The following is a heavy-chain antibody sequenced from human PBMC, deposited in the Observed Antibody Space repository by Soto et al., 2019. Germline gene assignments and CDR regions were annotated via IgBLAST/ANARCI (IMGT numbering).Heavy chain of an antibody. V-gene: IGHV3-33*01. D-gene: IGHD6-13*01. CDR3: ARGEKPAAGLRGYYYYGMDV. CDR1: GFTFSSYG. CDR2: IWYDGSNK. J-gene: IGHJ6*02. Sequence: GGSLRLSCAASGFTFSSYGMHWVRQAPGKGLEWVAVIWYDGSNKYYADSVKGRFTISRDNSKNTLYLQMNSLRAEDTAVYYCARGEKPAAGLRGYYYYGMDVWGQGTTVTVSS.